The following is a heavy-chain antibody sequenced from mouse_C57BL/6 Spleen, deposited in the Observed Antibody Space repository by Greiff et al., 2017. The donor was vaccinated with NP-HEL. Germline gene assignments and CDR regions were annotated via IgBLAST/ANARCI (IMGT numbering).Heavy chain of an antibody. D-gene: IGHD2-5*01. Sequence: VQLKQSGPELVKPGASVKISCKASGYSFTGYYMNWVKQSPEKSLEWIGEINPSTGGTTYNQKFKAKATLTVDKSSSTAYMQLKSLTSEDSAVYYCASHYYSNFAWFAYWGQGTLVTVSA. J-gene: IGHJ3*01. CDR1: GYSFTGYY. V-gene: IGHV1-42*01. CDR3: ASHYYSNFAWFAY. CDR2: INPSTGGT.